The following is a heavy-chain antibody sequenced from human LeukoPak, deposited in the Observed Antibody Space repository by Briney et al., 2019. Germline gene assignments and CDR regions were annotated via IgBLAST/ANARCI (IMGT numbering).Heavy chain of an antibody. V-gene: IGHV4-34*01. CDR2: INHSGST. CDR1: GGSFSGYY. CDR3: ARRPYYYGSGRAFDY. Sequence: SETLSLTCAVYGGSFSGYYWGWIRQPPGKGLEWIGEINHSGSTNYNPSLKSRVTISVDTSKNQFSLKLSSVTAADTAVYYCARRPYYYGSGRAFDYWGQGTLVTVSS. D-gene: IGHD3-10*01. J-gene: IGHJ4*02.